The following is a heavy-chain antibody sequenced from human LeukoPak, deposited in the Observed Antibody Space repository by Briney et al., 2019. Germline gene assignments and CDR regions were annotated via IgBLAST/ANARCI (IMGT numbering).Heavy chain of an antibody. CDR1: GFTFDDYA. CDR3: AKGRGDYRLGY. CDR2: ISWNSGSI. Sequence: RGGSLRLSCAASGFTFDDYAMHWVRQAPGKGLEWVSGISWNSGSIGYADSVKGRFTISRDNAKNSLYLQMNGLRAEDTALYYCAKGRGDYRLGYWGQGTLVTVSS. V-gene: IGHV3-9*01. D-gene: IGHD4-17*01. J-gene: IGHJ4*02.